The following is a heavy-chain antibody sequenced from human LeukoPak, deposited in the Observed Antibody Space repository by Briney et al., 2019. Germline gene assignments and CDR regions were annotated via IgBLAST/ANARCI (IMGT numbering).Heavy chain of an antibody. D-gene: IGHD3-9*01. CDR1: GYTFTDYY. V-gene: IGHV1-2*04. CDR3: ARDGGYDILTGYPDYYMDV. CDR2: INPNSGGT. Sequence: RASVRVSCKASGYTFTDYYMHWVRQAPGQGLEWLGWINPNSGGTNYAQKFQGWVTMARDTSINTAYMELNRLRSDDTAVYYCARDGGYDILTGYPDYYMDVWGKGTTVTVSS. J-gene: IGHJ6*03.